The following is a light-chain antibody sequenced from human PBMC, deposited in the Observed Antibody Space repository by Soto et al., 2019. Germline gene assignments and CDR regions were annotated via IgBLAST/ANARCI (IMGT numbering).Light chain of an antibody. CDR2: DGS. CDR1: QSIGDY. V-gene: IGKV3-11*01. CDR3: QQRSALPLT. J-gene: IGKJ4*01. Sequence: IVLTQSPATLSLSPGEGATLSCRASQSIGDYVAWFQQKPGQAPRLLIYDGSNRAVGIPARFSGSASGTDSTLTISILEPEDFAVYYCQQRSALPLTFGGGTRVEI.